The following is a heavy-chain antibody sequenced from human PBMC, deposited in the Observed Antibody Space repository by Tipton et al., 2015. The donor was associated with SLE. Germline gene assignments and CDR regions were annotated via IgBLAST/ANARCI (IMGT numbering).Heavy chain of an antibody. Sequence: TLSLTCTVSGGSISSDNYYWGWIRQPPGKGLEWIGTIYYSGSTYYNPSLKSRVTISVDTSKNQFSLKLSSVTAADTAVYYCASTYCSGGSCYPRWFDPWGQGTLVTVSS. CDR1: GGSISSDNYY. D-gene: IGHD2-15*01. CDR3: ASTYCSGGSCYPRWFDP. J-gene: IGHJ5*02. V-gene: IGHV4-39*07. CDR2: IYYSGST.